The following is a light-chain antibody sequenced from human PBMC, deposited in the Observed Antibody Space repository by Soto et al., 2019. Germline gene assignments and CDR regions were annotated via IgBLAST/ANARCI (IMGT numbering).Light chain of an antibody. V-gene: IGLV1-40*01. Sequence: QSVLTQPPSVSGAPGQMVTISCTVSSSNIGAGYDVHWYQQLPGTAPKLLIYGNSNRPSGVPDRFSGSKSGTSASLAITGLQAEDEADYYCQSYDSSLSGSVFGTGTKVTVL. J-gene: IGLJ1*01. CDR1: SSNIGAGYD. CDR2: GNS. CDR3: QSYDSSLSGSV.